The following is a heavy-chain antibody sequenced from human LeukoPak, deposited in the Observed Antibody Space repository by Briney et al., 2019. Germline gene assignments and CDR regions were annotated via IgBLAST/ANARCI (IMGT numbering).Heavy chain of an antibody. Sequence: GGSLRLSCAASGFTFSSYAMSWVRQAPGKGLEWVSGISGSGGSTYYADSVKGRFTISRDNSKNTLYLQMNSLRAEDTAVYYCAKDLVRYSYGNFDYWGQGTLVTVSS. CDR3: AKDLVRYSYGNFDY. J-gene: IGHJ4*02. CDR2: ISGSGGST. D-gene: IGHD5-18*01. CDR1: GFTFSSYA. V-gene: IGHV3-23*01.